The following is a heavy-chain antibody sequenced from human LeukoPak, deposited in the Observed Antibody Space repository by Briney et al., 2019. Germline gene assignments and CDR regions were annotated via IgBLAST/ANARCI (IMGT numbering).Heavy chain of an antibody. CDR2: IYYSGST. CDR3: ARDASQYSGTYWRTGYNWFDP. Sequence: SETLSLTCTVSGGSISSYYWSWIRQPPGKGLEWIGYIYYSGSTNYNPSLKSRVTISVDTSKNQFSLKLSSVTAADTAVYYCARDASQYSGTYWRTGYNWFDPWGQGTLVTVSS. CDR1: GGSISSYY. J-gene: IGHJ5*02. D-gene: IGHD1-26*01. V-gene: IGHV4-59*12.